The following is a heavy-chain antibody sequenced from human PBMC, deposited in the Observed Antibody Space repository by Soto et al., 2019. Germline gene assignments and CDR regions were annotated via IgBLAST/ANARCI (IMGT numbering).Heavy chain of an antibody. CDR3: ARDGVVVAASANWFDP. V-gene: IGHV1-69*13. J-gene: IGHJ5*02. CDR1: GGTFSSYA. D-gene: IGHD2-15*01. Sequence: SVKVSCKASGGTFSSYAISWVRQAPGQGLEWMGGIIPIFGTANYAQKFQGRVTITADESTSTAYMELSSLRSEDTAVYYCARDGVVVAASANWFDPWGQGTLVTVSS. CDR2: IIPIFGTA.